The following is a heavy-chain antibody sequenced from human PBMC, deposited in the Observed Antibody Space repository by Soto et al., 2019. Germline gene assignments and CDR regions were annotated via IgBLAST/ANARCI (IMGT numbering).Heavy chain of an antibody. CDR2: IKPDGSEQ. J-gene: IGHJ6*02. D-gene: IGHD1-20*01. V-gene: IGHV3-7*01. CDR1: EFTFDKYY. Sequence: GGSLRLSCAASEFTFDKYYMTWVRQAPGKGPEWVANIKPDGSEQYYVDSVKGRFTISRDNANNSLYLQMNSLRAEDTAVYFCARGNWNYYYGFDVWGQGTAVTVSS. CDR3: ARGNWNYYYGFDV.